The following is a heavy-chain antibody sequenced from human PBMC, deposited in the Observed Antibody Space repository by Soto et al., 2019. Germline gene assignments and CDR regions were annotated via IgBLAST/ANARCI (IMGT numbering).Heavy chain of an antibody. D-gene: IGHD4-17*01. CDR2: INHSGST. CDR1: GGSFSGYY. Sequence: GSLRLSCAVYGGSFSGYYWSWIRQPPGKGLEWIGEINHSGSTNYNPSLRSRVTISVDTSQNQFSLKLSSVTAADTAVYYCATLGDYAYYFDYWGQGTLVTVSS. V-gene: IGHV4-34*01. J-gene: IGHJ4*02. CDR3: ATLGDYAYYFDY.